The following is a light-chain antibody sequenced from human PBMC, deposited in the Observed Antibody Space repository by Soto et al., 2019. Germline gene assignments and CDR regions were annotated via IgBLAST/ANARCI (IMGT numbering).Light chain of an antibody. Sequence: DIQMTQSPSSLSASVGDRVTITCRASQTISTFLNWYQQKPGEAPKLLIYTTSSLQSGVPSSFSGSGSGTEFTLIISSLQPEDFATFCCQQSYSTPLPFGGGTKVEI. CDR3: QQSYSTPLP. V-gene: IGKV1-39*01. J-gene: IGKJ4*01. CDR1: QTISTF. CDR2: TTS.